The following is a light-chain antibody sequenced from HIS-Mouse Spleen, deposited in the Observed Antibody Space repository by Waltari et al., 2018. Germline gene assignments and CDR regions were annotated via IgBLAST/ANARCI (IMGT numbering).Light chain of an antibody. CDR2: EDS. Sequence: SYELTQPPSVSVSPGQTARITCSGDALPKKYSYWYQQKSDQAPWLVIYEDSKRPSGILERFSGPSSGKMATLTISGAQVEDEADYYCYSTDSSGNHRVFGGGTKLTVL. V-gene: IGLV3-10*01. CDR3: YSTDSSGNHRV. J-gene: IGLJ2*01. CDR1: ALPKKY.